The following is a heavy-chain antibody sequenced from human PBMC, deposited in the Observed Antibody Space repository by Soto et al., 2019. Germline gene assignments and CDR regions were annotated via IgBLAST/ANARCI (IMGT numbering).Heavy chain of an antibody. Sequence: QLQLQESGPGLVKPSETLSLTCTVSGGSISSSSYYWGWIRQPPGKGLEWIGSIYYSGSTYYHPSLKSRVTLSVDTSKNQFSLKLSSVTAADTAVYYCARHVYDYDYIWGSYRPPDYWGQGTLVTVSS. J-gene: IGHJ4*02. D-gene: IGHD3-16*02. CDR2: IYYSGST. V-gene: IGHV4-39*01. CDR3: ARHVYDYDYIWGSYRPPDY. CDR1: GGSISSSSYY.